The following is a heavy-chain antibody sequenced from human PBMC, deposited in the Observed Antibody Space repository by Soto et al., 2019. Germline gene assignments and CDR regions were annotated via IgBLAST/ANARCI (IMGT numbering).Heavy chain of an antibody. CDR3: AREGGDYDFWSGYYRGGWFDP. Sequence: SETLSLTCTVSGGSISSYYWSWIRQPPGKGLVWIGYIYYSGSTNYNPSLKSRVTISVDTSKNQFSLKLSSVTAADTAVYYCAREGGDYDFWSGYYRGGWFDPWGQGTLVTVS. CDR2: IYYSGST. J-gene: IGHJ5*02. CDR1: GGSISSYY. D-gene: IGHD3-3*01. V-gene: IGHV4-59*01.